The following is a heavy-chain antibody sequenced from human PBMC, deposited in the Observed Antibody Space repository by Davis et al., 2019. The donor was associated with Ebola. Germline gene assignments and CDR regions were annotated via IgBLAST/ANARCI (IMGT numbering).Heavy chain of an antibody. Sequence: GESLKISCAASGFTFSSYAMSWVRQAPGKGLEWVSYISSSSSYINYADSVKGRFTISKDNAKNSLYLQMNSLRAEDTAVYYCARDACSSTSCYWSAFDIWGQGTMVTVSS. CDR1: GFTFSSYA. CDR3: ARDACSSTSCYWSAFDI. J-gene: IGHJ3*02. V-gene: IGHV3-21*05. CDR2: ISSSSSYI. D-gene: IGHD2-2*01.